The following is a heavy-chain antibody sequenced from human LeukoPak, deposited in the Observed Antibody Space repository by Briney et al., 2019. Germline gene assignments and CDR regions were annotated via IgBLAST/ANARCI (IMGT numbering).Heavy chain of an antibody. CDR3: ARESHVSREDS. D-gene: IGHD1-26*01. CDR2: IGANNGDT. J-gene: IGHJ4*02. Sequence: ASVKVSCKASGYTFTSYGISWVRQAPGQGLEWVGWIGANNGDTDYAQKFQARVTMTTDTSTSTAYMELRSLRSDDTAVYYCARESHVSREDSWGQGTLVTVSS. CDR1: GYTFTSYG. V-gene: IGHV1-18*01.